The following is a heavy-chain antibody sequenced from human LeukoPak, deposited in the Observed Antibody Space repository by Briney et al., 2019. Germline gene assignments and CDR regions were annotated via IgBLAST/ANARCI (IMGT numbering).Heavy chain of an antibody. CDR3: ARQNSGSPSYNFDY. V-gene: IGHV1-8*01. CDR2: MNPNSGNT. Sequence: VASVKVSCKASGYTFTSYDINWVRQATGQGLEWMGWMNPNSGNTGYAQKFQGRVTMTRNTSISTAYMELSSLRSEDTAVYYCARQNSGSPSYNFDYWGQGTLVTVSS. CDR1: GYTFTSYD. J-gene: IGHJ4*02. D-gene: IGHD1-26*01.